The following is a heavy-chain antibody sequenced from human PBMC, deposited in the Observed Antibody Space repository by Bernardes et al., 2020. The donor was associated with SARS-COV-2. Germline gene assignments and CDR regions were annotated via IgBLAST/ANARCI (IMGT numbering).Heavy chain of an antibody. CDR2: ISHSGAYI. Sequence: GGSLRLSCAASGFIFSTTTIHWVRQAPGKGLEWVARISHSGAYIYYADSVKGRFTVSRDNSKMTAYLQLISLRAEDTAVYYCSKESFDHYYVLDVWGQGTTVTVSS. CDR1: GFIFSTTT. D-gene: IGHD3-9*01. V-gene: IGHV3-23*01. J-gene: IGHJ6*02. CDR3: SKESFDHYYVLDV.